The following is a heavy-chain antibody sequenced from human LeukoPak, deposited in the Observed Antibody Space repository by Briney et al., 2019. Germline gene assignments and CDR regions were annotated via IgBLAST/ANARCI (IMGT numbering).Heavy chain of an antibody. Sequence: ASVKVSCKASGYTFTSYDINWVRQATGHGLEWMGWMNPNSGNTGYAQKFQGRVTMTRNTSISTAYMELSSLRSEDTAVYYCARDYYDSSGYYPNWFDPWGQGTLVTVSS. CDR2: MNPNSGNT. V-gene: IGHV1-8*01. D-gene: IGHD3-22*01. J-gene: IGHJ5*02. CDR3: ARDYYDSSGYYPNWFDP. CDR1: GYTFTSYD.